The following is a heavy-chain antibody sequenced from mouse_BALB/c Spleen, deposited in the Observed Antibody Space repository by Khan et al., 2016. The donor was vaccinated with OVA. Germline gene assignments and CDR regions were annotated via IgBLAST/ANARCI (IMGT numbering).Heavy chain of an antibody. CDR3: TSHLTGSFAY. CDR1: GFTFSNYG. Sequence: VELVESGGDLVKPGGSLKLSCAASGFTFSNYGMSWVRQTPDKRLEWVATISSDGSYTYYPDSVKGRFTISRNNAKNTLYLQMTSLRSEDTAMFYCTSHLTGSFAYGGQGTLVTVSA. D-gene: IGHD4-1*01. J-gene: IGHJ3*01. V-gene: IGHV5-6*01. CDR2: ISSDGSYT.